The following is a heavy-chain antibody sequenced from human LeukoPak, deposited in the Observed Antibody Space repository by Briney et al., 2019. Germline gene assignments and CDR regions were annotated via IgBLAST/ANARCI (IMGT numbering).Heavy chain of an antibody. V-gene: IGHV4-34*01. J-gene: IGHJ4*02. CDR2: INHSGGT. CDR1: GGSFSTYY. Sequence: KASETLSLTCAVYGGSFSTYYWSWIRQPPGKGLEWIGGINHSGGTNYNPSLKSRVTISLDTSQNQFSLKLSSVTAADTAVYYCARVAPSGYSRAVDYWGQGTLVTVSS. CDR3: ARVAPSGYSRAVDY. D-gene: IGHD3-22*01.